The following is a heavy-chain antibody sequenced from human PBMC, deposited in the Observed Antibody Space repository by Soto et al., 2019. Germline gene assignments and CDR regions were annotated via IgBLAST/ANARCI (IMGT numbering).Heavy chain of an antibody. J-gene: IGHJ4*02. Sequence: PGGSLRLSCAASGFTISSYWMHWVRQAPGKGLVWVSRISSSGGSTYYADSVKGRFTNSRDNSNNTLYLQMNSLRAEDTAVYYCAKAHGRTTGGWGQGTLVTVSS. CDR1: GFTISSYW. D-gene: IGHD1-1*01. CDR2: ISSSGGST. V-gene: IGHV3-23*01. CDR3: AKAHGRTTGG.